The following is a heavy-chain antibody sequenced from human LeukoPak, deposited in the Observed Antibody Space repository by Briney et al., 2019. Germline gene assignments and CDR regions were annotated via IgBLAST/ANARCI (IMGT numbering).Heavy chain of an antibody. V-gene: IGHV3-30*02. CDR3: ARVLSDRYYYGSGSPYSN. CDR1: GFTFSSYG. CDR2: IRYDGSHK. D-gene: IGHD3-10*01. J-gene: IGHJ4*02. Sequence: PGGSLRLSCAVSGFTFSSYGMHWVRQTPGKGLEWVAFIRYDGSHKYYAGSVKGRFTISRDNAKNSLYLQMNSLRAEDTAVYYCARVLSDRYYYGSGSPYSNWGQGTLVTVSS.